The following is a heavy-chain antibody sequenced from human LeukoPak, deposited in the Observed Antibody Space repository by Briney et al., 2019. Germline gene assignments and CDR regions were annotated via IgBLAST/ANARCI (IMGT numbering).Heavy chain of an antibody. Sequence: SQTLSLTWAISGDSVSSNSATWNWIRQSPSRGLEWLGRTYYRSKWFSDYAVSVKSRTTFNPDTSKNQLSLQLNSVTPEDTAVYYCARGSGSYYAFDIWGQGTMVTVSS. CDR1: GDSVSSNSAT. CDR2: TYYRSKWFS. V-gene: IGHV6-1*01. CDR3: ARGSGSYYAFDI. D-gene: IGHD1-26*01. J-gene: IGHJ3*02.